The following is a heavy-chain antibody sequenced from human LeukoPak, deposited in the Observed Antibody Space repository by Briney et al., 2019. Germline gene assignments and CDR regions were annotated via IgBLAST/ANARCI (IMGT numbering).Heavy chain of an antibody. Sequence: SGGSLRLSCAASGFTFSSYAMSWVRQAPGKELEWVSAISGSGGSTYYADSVKGRFTISRDNSKNTLYLQMNSLRAEDTAVYYCAKANSGYDYGFAAFDIWGQGTMVTVSS. V-gene: IGHV3-23*01. J-gene: IGHJ3*02. CDR2: ISGSGGST. CDR3: AKANSGYDYGFAAFDI. CDR1: GFTFSSYA. D-gene: IGHD5-12*01.